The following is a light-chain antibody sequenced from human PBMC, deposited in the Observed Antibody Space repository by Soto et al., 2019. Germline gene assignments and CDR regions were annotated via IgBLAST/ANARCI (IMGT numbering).Light chain of an antibody. CDR3: ATCDRGLSVGL. CDR2: DND. J-gene: IGLJ2*01. V-gene: IGLV1-51*01. Sequence: QSVLTQPPSVSAAPGQKVTISCSGSSSNSGNNYVFWYQQLPGRTPQLLIYDNDKRPSGIPDRFSVSKSGTSATLGITGLPAEDESDYYCATCDRGLSVGLFGGGTKLTVL. CDR1: SSNSGNNY.